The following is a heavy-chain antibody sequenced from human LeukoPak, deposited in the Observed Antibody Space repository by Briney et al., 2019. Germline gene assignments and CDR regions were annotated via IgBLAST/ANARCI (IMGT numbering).Heavy chain of an antibody. V-gene: IGHV3-48*02. CDR3: ARDRNGDYGFDY. Sequence: GGSLRLSCAASGFTFSSYRMNWVRQSPGKGLEWVSYINTISSTIYYADSVKGRSTISRDNAKNSLYLQMNSLRDEDTAVYYCARDRNGDYGFDYWGQGTLVTVSS. CDR1: GFTFSSYR. J-gene: IGHJ4*02. D-gene: IGHD4-17*01. CDR2: INTISSTI.